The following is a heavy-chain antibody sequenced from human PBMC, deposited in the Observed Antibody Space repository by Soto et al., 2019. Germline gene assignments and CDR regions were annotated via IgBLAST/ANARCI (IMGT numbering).Heavy chain of an antibody. CDR1: GFTFSSYA. D-gene: IGHD6-13*01. Sequence: EVQLLESGGGLVQPGGSLRLSCAASGFTFSSYAMRWVRQAPGKGLEWVSAVSGSGGSTYYADSVKGRFTISRDNSKNSLYLQMNSLRAEDTAVYYCARRGPGTYFDYWGQGTLVTVSS. CDR2: VSGSGGST. J-gene: IGHJ4*02. V-gene: IGHV3-23*01. CDR3: ARRGPGTYFDY.